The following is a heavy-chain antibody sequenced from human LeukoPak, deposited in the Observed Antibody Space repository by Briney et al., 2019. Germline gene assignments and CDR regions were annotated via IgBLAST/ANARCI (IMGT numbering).Heavy chain of an antibody. Sequence: GGSLRLFCAASGFTFSSYSMNWVRQAPGKGLEWVSYISSSSSTIYYADSVKGRFTVSRDNAKNSLYLQMNSLRAEDTAVYYCALSGYGERDHWGQGSLVTVSS. CDR2: ISSSSSTI. V-gene: IGHV3-48*01. D-gene: IGHD5-12*01. J-gene: IGHJ4*02. CDR1: GFTFSSYS. CDR3: ALSGYGERDH.